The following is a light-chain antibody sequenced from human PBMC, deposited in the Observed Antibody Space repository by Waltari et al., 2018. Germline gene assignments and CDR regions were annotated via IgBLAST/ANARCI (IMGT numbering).Light chain of an antibody. CDR2: DTT. J-gene: IGKJ4*01. CDR3: QHYHNLPLT. Sequence: DIQMTQSPSSLSASVGDRVTITCQASQDISNHLNWYQRKPGKAPELLIYDTTTLQTGVPSRFSGSGSRTDFPLPISSLQPEDIGTYYCQHYHNLPLTFGGGTKVEI. CDR1: QDISNH. V-gene: IGKV1-33*01.